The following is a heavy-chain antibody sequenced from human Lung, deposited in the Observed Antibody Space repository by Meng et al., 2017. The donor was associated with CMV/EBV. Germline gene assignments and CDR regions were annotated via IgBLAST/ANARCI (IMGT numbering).Heavy chain of an antibody. CDR1: GFTFRDYY. J-gene: IGHJ4*02. Sequence: GGSLRLSCAASGFTFRDYYMSWIRQAPGKGLEWVSYISSSGSSTYYADSVKDRFTISRDNARNSLSLQMNSLRAEDTAVYYCARVAPPSVHLDYWGQGTLVTVSS. CDR3: ARVAPPSVHLDY. V-gene: IGHV3-11*01. D-gene: IGHD3-3*02. CDR2: ISSSGSST.